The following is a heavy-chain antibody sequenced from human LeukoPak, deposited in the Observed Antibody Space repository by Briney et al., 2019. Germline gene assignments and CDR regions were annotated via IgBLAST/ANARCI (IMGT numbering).Heavy chain of an antibody. V-gene: IGHV4-59*11. CDR3: ARHTAMAHFDY. CDR2: IYYSGST. J-gene: IGHJ4*02. D-gene: IGHD5-18*01. Sequence: SETLSLTCTVSGGSISSHYWSWIRQPPGKGLEWIGYIYYSGSTNYNPSLKSRVTISVDTSKNQFSLKLSSVTAADTAVYYCARHTAMAHFDYWGQGTLVTVSS. CDR1: GGSISSHY.